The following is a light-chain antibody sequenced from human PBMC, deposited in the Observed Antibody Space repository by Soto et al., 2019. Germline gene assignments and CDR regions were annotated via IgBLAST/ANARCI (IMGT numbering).Light chain of an antibody. CDR1: QSLSDN. J-gene: IGKJ1*01. CDR2: RAS. Sequence: IVMTQSPDTLAVSPGETVTLSCRASQSLSDNLAWYQQKPGQAPRLLIFRASSRASGIPARFSGGGSGTEFTLTISRVQSEDFAVYYCQQYNNWPRTFGQGTKVDIK. V-gene: IGKV3-15*01. CDR3: QQYNNWPRT.